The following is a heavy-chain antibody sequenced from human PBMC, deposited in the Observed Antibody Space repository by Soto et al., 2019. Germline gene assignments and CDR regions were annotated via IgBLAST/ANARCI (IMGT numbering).Heavy chain of an antibody. CDR2: IGGSGDWT. CDR3: AKRHTTVATPANYFDY. D-gene: IGHD1-1*01. Sequence: PGGSLRLSCAASGFTFSSYWMHWVRQAPGKGLVWVSAIGGSGDWTYYADSVKGRFTISRDNSKNTLSLQMNSLRAEDTAVYYCAKRHTTVATPANYFDYWGQGTLVTVSS. V-gene: IGHV3-23*01. CDR1: GFTFSSYW. J-gene: IGHJ4*02.